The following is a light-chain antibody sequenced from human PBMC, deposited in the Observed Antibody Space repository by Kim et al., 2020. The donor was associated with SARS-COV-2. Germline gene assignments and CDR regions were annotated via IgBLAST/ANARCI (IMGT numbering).Light chain of an antibody. CDR2: GNS. CDR3: QSYDSSLRV. CDR1: SSNIGAGYD. V-gene: IGLV1-40*01. Sequence: PGQRVTISCTGSSSNIGAGYDVHWYQQLPGTAPKRLIYGNSNRPSGVPDRFSGSKSGTSASLAITGLQAEDEADYYCQSYDSSLRVFGGGTQLTVL. J-gene: IGLJ2*01.